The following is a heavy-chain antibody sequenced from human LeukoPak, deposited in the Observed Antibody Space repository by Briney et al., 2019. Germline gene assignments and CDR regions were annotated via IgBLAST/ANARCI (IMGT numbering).Heavy chain of an antibody. CDR1: GGAFRGYY. V-gene: IGHV4-30-4*08. Sequence: NPSETLALTCAGYGGAFRGYYWSWIRQPPGKGLEWIGYIYYSGSTYYNPSLKSRVTISVDTSKNQFSLKLSSVTAADTAVYYCARVPSSTSRSAGGYWGQGNLVTVSS. J-gene: IGHJ4*02. CDR3: ARVPSSTSRSAGGY. D-gene: IGHD2-2*01. CDR2: IYYSGST.